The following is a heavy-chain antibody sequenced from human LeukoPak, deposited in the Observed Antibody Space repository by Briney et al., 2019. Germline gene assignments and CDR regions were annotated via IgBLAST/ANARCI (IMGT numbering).Heavy chain of an antibody. V-gene: IGHV5-51*01. Sequence: GESLKISCQGSGYSFTSYWIGWVRQMPGKGLEWMGIIYPGDSDTRYSPPFQGQVTISADKSISTAYLQWSSLKASDTAMYYCARLFDYYDSSGYPAYWGQGTLVTVSS. D-gene: IGHD3-22*01. J-gene: IGHJ4*02. CDR2: IYPGDSDT. CDR3: ARLFDYYDSSGYPAY. CDR1: GYSFTSYW.